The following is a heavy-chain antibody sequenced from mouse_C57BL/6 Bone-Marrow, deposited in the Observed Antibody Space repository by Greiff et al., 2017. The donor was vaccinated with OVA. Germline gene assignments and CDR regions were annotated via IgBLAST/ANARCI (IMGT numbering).Heavy chain of an antibody. D-gene: IGHD1-1*01. Sequence: EVKLVESGPELVKPGASVKISCKASGYSFTGYYMNWVKQSPEKSLEWIGEINPSTGGTTYNQKFKAKATLTVDKSSSTAYMQLKSLTSEDSAVYYCASLITTVGYWGQGTTLTVSS. V-gene: IGHV1-42*01. CDR3: ASLITTVGY. CDR2: INPSTGGT. J-gene: IGHJ2*01. CDR1: GYSFTGYY.